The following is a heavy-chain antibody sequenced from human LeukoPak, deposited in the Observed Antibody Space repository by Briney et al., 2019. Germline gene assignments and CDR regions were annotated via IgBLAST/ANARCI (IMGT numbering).Heavy chain of an antibody. CDR3: TTVTDCTSTSCHKPTFDY. J-gene: IGHJ4*02. V-gene: IGHV3-15*01. CDR2: IKSKTDGGTT. CDR1: GFTFSNAW. Sequence: GGSLRLSCAASGFTFSNAWMSWVRQAPGKGLEWVGRIKSKTDGGTTDYVAPVKGRFTISRDDSKNTLYLQMNSLKTEDTAVYYCTTVTDCTSTSCHKPTFDYWGQGTLVTVSS. D-gene: IGHD2-2*02.